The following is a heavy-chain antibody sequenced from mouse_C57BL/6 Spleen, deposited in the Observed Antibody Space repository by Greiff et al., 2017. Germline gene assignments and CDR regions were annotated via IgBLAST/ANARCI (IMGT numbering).Heavy chain of an antibody. D-gene: IGHD1-1*01. CDR2: ISYDGSN. J-gene: IGHJ1*03. V-gene: IGHV3-6*01. Sequence: EVKLQESGPGLVKPSQSLSLTCSVTGYSITSGYYWNWIRQFPGNKLEWMGYISYDGSNNYNPSLKNRISITRDTSKNQFFLKLNSVTTEDTATYYCARVLYGSSWGWYFDVWGTGTTVTVSS. CDR1: GYSITSGYY. CDR3: ARVLYGSSWGWYFDV.